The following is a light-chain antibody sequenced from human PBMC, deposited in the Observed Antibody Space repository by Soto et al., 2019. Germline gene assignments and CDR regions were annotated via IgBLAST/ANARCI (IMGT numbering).Light chain of an antibody. CDR3: SSYAGSNNYV. V-gene: IGLV2-8*01. Sequence: QSALTQPASVSGSPGQSVTISCTGTSSDVGYYNYVSWYQQHPGKAPKLMIYEVTKRPSGVPDRFSGSKSGNTASLTVSGLQADDEADYYCSSYAGSNNYVFGTGTKVTVL. CDR2: EVT. CDR1: SSDVGYYNY. J-gene: IGLJ1*01.